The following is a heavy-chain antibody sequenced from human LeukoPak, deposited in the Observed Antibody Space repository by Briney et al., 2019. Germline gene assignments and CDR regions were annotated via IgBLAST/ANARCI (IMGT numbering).Heavy chain of an antibody. CDR3: ARAGGSYDF. CDR2: ITTSGDGT. J-gene: IGHJ4*02. V-gene: IGHV3-64*01. D-gene: IGHD1-26*01. CDR1: GFTFSAYP. Sequence: GGSLRLSCAASGFTFSAYPMHWVRQAPEKGLEYVSAITTSGDGTYYANSVKGRFTISRDNSKSTLYLQMGSLRPDDMGVYYCARAGGSYDFWGQGTLVTVSS.